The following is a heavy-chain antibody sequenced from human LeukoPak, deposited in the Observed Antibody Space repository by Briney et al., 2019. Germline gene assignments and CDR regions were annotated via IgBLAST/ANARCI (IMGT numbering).Heavy chain of an antibody. J-gene: IGHJ5*02. CDR3: ARDTIEAPRHCWFDP. V-gene: IGHV4-39*07. CDR1: GGSISSSSYY. Sequence: SETLSLTCTVSGGSISSSSYYWGWIRQPPGKGLEWIGSIYYSGSTYYNPSLKSRVTISVDTSKNQFSLKLSSVTAADTAVYYCARDTIEAPRHCWFDPWGQGTLVTVSS. D-gene: IGHD2-2*01. CDR2: IYYSGST.